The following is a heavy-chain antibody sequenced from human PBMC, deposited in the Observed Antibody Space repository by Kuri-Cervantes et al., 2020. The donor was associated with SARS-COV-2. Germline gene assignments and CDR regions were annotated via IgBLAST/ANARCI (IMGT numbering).Heavy chain of an antibody. CDR1: GGSISSGDYY. Sequence: SETLSLTCTASGGSISSGDYYWSWIRQPPGKGLEWIGNIYYSGSTYYNPSLKSRVTISVDTSKNQFSLKLSSVTAADTAVYYCARLSTVTDNYGMDVWGQGTTVTVSS. D-gene: IGHD4-17*01. J-gene: IGHJ6*02. CDR2: IYYSGST. CDR3: ARLSTVTDNYGMDV. V-gene: IGHV4-30-4*01.